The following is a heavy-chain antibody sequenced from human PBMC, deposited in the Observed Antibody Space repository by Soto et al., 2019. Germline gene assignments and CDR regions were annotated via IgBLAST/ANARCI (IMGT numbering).Heavy chain of an antibody. CDR3: ARHHGPTPPDNCFDP. D-gene: IGHD2-15*01. Sequence: DSVKVSCKASGYTFFTYDISWVRQAPGQGLEWMGWISTYSGDTKYAQKFQGRVTMTTDTSTTTAYLELRSLRSDDTAVYYCARHHGPTPPDNCFDPWGQGTLVTVSS. J-gene: IGHJ5*02. CDR2: ISTYSGDT. CDR1: GYTFFTYD. V-gene: IGHV1-18*01.